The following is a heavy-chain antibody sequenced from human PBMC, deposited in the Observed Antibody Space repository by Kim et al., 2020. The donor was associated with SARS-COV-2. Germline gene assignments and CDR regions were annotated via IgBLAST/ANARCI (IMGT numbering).Heavy chain of an antibody. V-gene: IGHV3-66*01. J-gene: IGHJ6*02. CDR2: IYSGGST. CDR1: GFTVSSNY. D-gene: IGHD3-3*01. CDR3: ARDSYYDFWSGYYYGVDV. Sequence: GGSLRLSCAASGFTVSSNYMSWVRQAPGKGLEWVSVIYSGGSTYYADSVKGRFTISRDNSKNTLYLQMNSLRAEDTAVYYCARDSYYDFWSGYYYGVDVWGQGTTVTVSS.